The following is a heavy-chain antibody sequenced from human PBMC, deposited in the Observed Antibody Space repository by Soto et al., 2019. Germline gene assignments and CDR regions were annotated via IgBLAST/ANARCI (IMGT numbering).Heavy chain of an antibody. CDR3: ARHKRALRFLEWSYYFDY. V-gene: IGHV3-30-3*01. Sequence: QVQLVESGGGVVQPGRSLRLSCAASGFTFSSYAMHWVRQAPGKGLEWVAVISYDGSNKYYADSVKGRFSISRDNSKNTLYLQMNSLRAEDTAVYYCARHKRALRFLEWSYYFDYWGQGTLVTVSS. CDR1: GFTFSSYA. J-gene: IGHJ4*02. CDR2: ISYDGSNK. D-gene: IGHD3-3*01.